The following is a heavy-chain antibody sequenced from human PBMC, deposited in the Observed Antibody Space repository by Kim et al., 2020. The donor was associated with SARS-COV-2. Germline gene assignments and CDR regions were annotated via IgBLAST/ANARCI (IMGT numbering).Heavy chain of an antibody. D-gene: IGHD1-1*01. V-gene: IGHV3-74*01. CDR2: INSDGSTT. CDR3: ARTTWNYFDY. J-gene: IGHJ4*02. Sequence: GGSLRLSCAASGFTFSNHWMHWVRQAPGKGLVWVSRINSDGSTTTYADSVKGRFTISRDNAKNTLYLQMNSLRAEDTAVYYCARTTWNYFDYWGQGTLVTVSS. CDR1: GFTFSNHW.